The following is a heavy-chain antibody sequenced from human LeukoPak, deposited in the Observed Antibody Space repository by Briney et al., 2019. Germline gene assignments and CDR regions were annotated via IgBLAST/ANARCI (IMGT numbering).Heavy chain of an antibody. CDR3: AKAYCSSTSCYRLVYGYFDL. J-gene: IGHJ2*01. CDR2: IGGSGGRT. CDR1: GFKFDSYA. D-gene: IGHD2-2*01. V-gene: IGHV3-23*01. Sequence: GGSLRLSCAASGFKFDSYAMTWVRQAPGKGLEWVSAIGGSGGRTYDADSVKGRFTISRDNSKNTLYLQMNSLRAEDTAVYYCAKAYCSSTSCYRLVYGYFDLWGRGTLVTVSS.